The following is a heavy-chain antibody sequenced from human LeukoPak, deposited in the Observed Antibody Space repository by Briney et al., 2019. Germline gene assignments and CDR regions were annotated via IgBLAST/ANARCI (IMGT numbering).Heavy chain of an antibody. Sequence: GGSLRLSCAASGFTFSSYWMSWVRQAPGKGLEWVANIKQDESEEYYVDSVKGRFTISRDNAKNSLYLQMNSLRAEDTAVYYCARDQVYHFWSGRYDYYYYYMDVWGKGTTVTVSS. CDR3: ARDQVYHFWSGRYDYYYYYMDV. V-gene: IGHV3-7*01. D-gene: IGHD3-3*01. CDR2: IKQDESEE. J-gene: IGHJ6*03. CDR1: GFTFSSYW.